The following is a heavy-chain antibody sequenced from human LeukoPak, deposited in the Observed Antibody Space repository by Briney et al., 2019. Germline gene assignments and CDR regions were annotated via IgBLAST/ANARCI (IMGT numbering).Heavy chain of an antibody. CDR1: GGSISSGGYY. J-gene: IGHJ4*02. D-gene: IGHD6-13*01. CDR2: IYYSGST. V-gene: IGHV4-30-2*03. Sequence: SQTLSLTCTVSGGSISSGGYYWSWIRQHPGKGLEWIGSIYYSGSTYYNPSLKSRVTISVDTSKNQFSLKLSSVTAADTAVYYCARFRISSSWYNLPYFDYWGQGTLVTVSS. CDR3: ARFRISSSWYNLPYFDY.